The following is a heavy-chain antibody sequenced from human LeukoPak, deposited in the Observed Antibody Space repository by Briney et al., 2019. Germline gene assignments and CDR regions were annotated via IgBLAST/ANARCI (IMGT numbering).Heavy chain of an antibody. Sequence: GGSLRLSCAASRFTFTNYAMHWVRQAPGKGLEWVAVISYDGSDKYYADSVKGRITISRDNSKNTLYLQMNSLRVEDTAVYYCARDADGERSYWGHGTMVTVSS. J-gene: IGHJ4*01. D-gene: IGHD4-17*01. CDR3: ARDADGERSY. CDR1: RFTFTNYA. V-gene: IGHV3-30-3*01. CDR2: ISYDGSDK.